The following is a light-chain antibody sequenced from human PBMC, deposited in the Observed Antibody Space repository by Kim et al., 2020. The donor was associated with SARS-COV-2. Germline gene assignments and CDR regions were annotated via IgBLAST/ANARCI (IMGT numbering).Light chain of an antibody. Sequence: SASVGDRVISTCRASQDISDRLAWYQQRPGTAPKLLILVASTLHAGVPSRFSGGGTGTEFSLTIDSLQPEDFATYYCQQVELYPSFGPGTKVDIK. CDR1: QDISDR. CDR2: VAS. J-gene: IGKJ3*01. CDR3: QQVELYPS. V-gene: IGKV1-9*01.